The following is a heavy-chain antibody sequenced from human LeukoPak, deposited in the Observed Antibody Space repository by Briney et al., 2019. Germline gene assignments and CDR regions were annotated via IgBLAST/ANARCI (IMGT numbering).Heavy chain of an antibody. J-gene: IGHJ4*02. V-gene: IGHV3-30*02. Sequence: GGSLRLSCAASGFTFSSYGMHWVRQAPGKGLEWVAFIRYDGSNKYYADSVKGRFTTSRDNSKNTLYLQMNSLRAEDTAVYYCAKVPSYSSSWCDYWGQGTLVTVYS. CDR1: GFTFSSYG. D-gene: IGHD6-13*01. CDR2: IRYDGSNK. CDR3: AKVPSYSSSWCDY.